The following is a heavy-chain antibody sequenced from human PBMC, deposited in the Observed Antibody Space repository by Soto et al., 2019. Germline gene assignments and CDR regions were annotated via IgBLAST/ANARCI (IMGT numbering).Heavy chain of an antibody. J-gene: IGHJ5*02. Sequence: GASVKGSCKDSCYNIKIYGINRGRQAPRQGLELMGWISAYDGKTTYAEKFQGRVTMTTDASTSTAYMELRSLRSDDTAVYYCARDPHEYWTSYWFDPWGQGTLVTVSS. CDR2: ISAYDGKT. D-gene: IGHD3-3*01. V-gene: IGHV1-18*01. CDR1: CYNIKIYG. CDR3: ARDPHEYWTSYWFDP.